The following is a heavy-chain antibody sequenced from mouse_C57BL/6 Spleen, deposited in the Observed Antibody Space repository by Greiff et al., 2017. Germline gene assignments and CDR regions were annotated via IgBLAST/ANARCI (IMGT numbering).Heavy chain of an antibody. CDR3: ARHDYSNSFDY. CDR1: GFTFSDYG. J-gene: IGHJ2*01. CDR2: ISNLAYSI. V-gene: IGHV5-15*01. D-gene: IGHD2-5*01. Sequence: EVKLVESGGGLVQPGGSLKLSCAASGFTFSDYGMAWVRQAPRKGPEWVAFISNLAYSIYYADTVTGRFTISRENAKNTLYLEMSSLRSEDTAMYYCARHDYSNSFDYWGQGTTLTVSS.